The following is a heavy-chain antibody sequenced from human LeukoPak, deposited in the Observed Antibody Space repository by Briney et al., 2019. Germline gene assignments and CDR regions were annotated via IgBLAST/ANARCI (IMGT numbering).Heavy chain of an antibody. D-gene: IGHD5-12*01. J-gene: IGHJ6*02. CDR2: IRYDGSNK. CDR3: AKAGGYDIRSYGMDV. Sequence: PGGSLRLSCAASGFTFGSYGMHWVRQAPGKGLEWVAFIRYDGSNKYYADSVKGRFTISRDNSKNTLYLQMNSLRAEDTAVYYCAKAGGYDIRSYGMDVWGQGTTVTVSS. V-gene: IGHV3-30*02. CDR1: GFTFGSYG.